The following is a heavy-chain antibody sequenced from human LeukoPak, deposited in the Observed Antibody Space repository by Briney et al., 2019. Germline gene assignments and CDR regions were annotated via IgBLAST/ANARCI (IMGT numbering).Heavy chain of an antibody. V-gene: IGHV3-48*03. CDR3: AELGIAMIGGV. CDR1: GFTFSSYE. D-gene: IGHD3-10*02. CDR2: ISSSGSTI. J-gene: IGHJ6*04. Sequence: GGSLRLSCAASGFTFSSYEMNWVRQAPGKGLEWVSYISSSGSTIYYADSVKGRFTISRDNAKNSLYLLMNSLRAEDTAVYYCAELGIAMIGGVWGKGTTVTISS.